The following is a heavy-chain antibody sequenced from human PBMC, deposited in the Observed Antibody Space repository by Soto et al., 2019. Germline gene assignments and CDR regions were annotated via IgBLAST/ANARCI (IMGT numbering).Heavy chain of an antibody. V-gene: IGHV3-21*01. D-gene: IGHD4-17*01. Sequence: KSGGSLRLSCAASGFTFSSYSMNWVRQAPGKGLEWVSSISSSSSYIYYADSVKGRFTISRDNAKNSLYLQMNSLRAEGTAVYYCASGECGDYVAREYYYGMDVWGQGTTVTVSS. CDR1: GFTFSSYS. J-gene: IGHJ6*02. CDR2: ISSSSSYI. CDR3: ASGECGDYVAREYYYGMDV.